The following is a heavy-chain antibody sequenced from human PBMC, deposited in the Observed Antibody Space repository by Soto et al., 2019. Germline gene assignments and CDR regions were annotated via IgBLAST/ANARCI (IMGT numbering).Heavy chain of an antibody. D-gene: IGHD5-12*01. CDR2: IIPILGIA. CDR3: ARETVKGATIVFYYYYGMDV. V-gene: IGHV1-69*08. CDR1: GGTFSSYT. J-gene: IGHJ6*02. Sequence: QVQLVQSGAEVKKPGSSVKVSCKASGGTFSSYTISWVRQAPGQGLEWMGRIIPILGIANYAQKFQGSVTITADKSTSTAYMELSSMRSDDTAVYYCARETVKGATIVFYYYYGMDVWGQGTTVTVAS.